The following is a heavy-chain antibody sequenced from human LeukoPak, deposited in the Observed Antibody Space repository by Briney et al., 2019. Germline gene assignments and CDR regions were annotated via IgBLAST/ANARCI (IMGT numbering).Heavy chain of an antibody. J-gene: IGHJ4*02. Sequence: SETLSLTCTVSGGSISSSSYYWGWIRQPPGKGLEWIGSIYYSGSTYYNPSLKSRVTISVDTSKNQFSLKLSSVTAADTAVYYCARVVSRYSSSWYAHWGQGTLVTVSS. CDR3: ARVVSRYSSSWYAH. CDR2: IYYSGST. V-gene: IGHV4-39*07. CDR1: GGSISSSSYY. D-gene: IGHD6-13*01.